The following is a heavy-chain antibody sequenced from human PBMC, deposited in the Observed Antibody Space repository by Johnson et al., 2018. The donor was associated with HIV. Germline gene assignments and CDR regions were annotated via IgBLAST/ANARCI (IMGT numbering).Heavy chain of an antibody. CDR1: GFTFDDYG. Sequence: EVQLVESGGGVVRPGGSLRLSCAASGFTFDDYGMSWVRQAPGKGLEWVSGINWNGGSTGYADSVKGRFTISRDNAKNSLYLQMNSLRAEDTALYYCAKDLQDYYDSSGHDAFDIWGQGTMVTVSS. CDR2: INWNGGST. D-gene: IGHD3-22*01. J-gene: IGHJ3*02. CDR3: AKDLQDYYDSSGHDAFDI. V-gene: IGHV3-20*04.